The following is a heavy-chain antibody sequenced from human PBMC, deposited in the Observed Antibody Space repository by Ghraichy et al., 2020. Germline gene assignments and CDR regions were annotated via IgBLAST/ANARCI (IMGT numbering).Heavy chain of an antibody. Sequence: SQTLSLTCTVSGGSINSYYWSWIRQPPGKGLEWIGYIYYTGSANYNPSLTSRVTISVDTSKNQFSLKLRSVTAADTAVYYCARRGPYDFVAGYHNDAFDMWGQGTMVTVSS. J-gene: IGHJ3*02. CDR3: ARRGPYDFVAGYHNDAFDM. CDR2: IYYTGSA. CDR1: GGSINSYY. D-gene: IGHD3-9*01. V-gene: IGHV4-59*01.